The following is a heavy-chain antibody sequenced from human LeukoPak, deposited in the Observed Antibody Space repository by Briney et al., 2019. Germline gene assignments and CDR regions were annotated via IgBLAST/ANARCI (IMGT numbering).Heavy chain of an antibody. J-gene: IGHJ4*02. CDR2: ISWNSGSI. D-gene: IGHD6-13*01. CDR3: AAEAAGTLFDY. V-gene: IGHV3-9*01. CDR1: GFTFDDYA. Sequence: GGSLRLSCAASGFTFDDYAMHWVRQAPGKGLEWVSGISWNSGSIGYADSVKGRFTISRDNAKNSLYLQMNSLRAEDTALYHCAAEAAGTLFDYWGQGTLVTVSS.